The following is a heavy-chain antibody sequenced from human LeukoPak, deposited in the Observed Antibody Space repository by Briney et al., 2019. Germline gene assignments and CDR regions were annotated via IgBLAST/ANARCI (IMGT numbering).Heavy chain of an antibody. V-gene: IGHV3-73*01. CDR3: TRDSGTYNWFDP. J-gene: IGHJ5*02. CDR1: GDSINGYY. Sequence: ETLSLTCSVSGDSINGYYWSWIRQPPGKGLEWIGHMDKETNLYATALAASVKGRFTVSRDDSKNTAYLHMNSLKTEHTALYYCTRDSGTYNWFDPWGQGTLATVSS. D-gene: IGHD1-26*01. CDR2: MDKETNLYAT.